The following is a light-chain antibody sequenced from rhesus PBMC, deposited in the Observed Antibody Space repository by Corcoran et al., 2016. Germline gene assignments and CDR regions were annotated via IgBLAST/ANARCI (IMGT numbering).Light chain of an antibody. Sequence: DIHMTQSPSSLSASVGDKVTITCRASQGISNALAWYQQKPGKAPKLLIYAASNLQSGVPSRFSGSGSGTDFTRTISSLQPEDFAVYYCQQRNSYPYSFGQGTKVEIK. CDR3: QQRNSYPYS. CDR1: QGISNA. V-gene: IGKV1-33*01. CDR2: AAS. J-gene: IGKJ2*01.